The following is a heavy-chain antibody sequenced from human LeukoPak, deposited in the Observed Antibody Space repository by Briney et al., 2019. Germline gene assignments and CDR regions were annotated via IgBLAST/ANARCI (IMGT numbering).Heavy chain of an antibody. Sequence: GGSLRLSCAASGFTFSNYAMHWVRQAPGKGLEWVAVISYDGNKNHYADSVKGRFTISRVNSKNTLFLQMNRLRVEDTAVYYCASLYYDVLTNYYSFFDNWGQGTLVTVSS. D-gene: IGHD3-9*01. V-gene: IGHV3-30-3*01. J-gene: IGHJ4*02. CDR2: ISYDGNKN. CDR3: ASLYYDVLTNYYSFFDN. CDR1: GFTFSNYA.